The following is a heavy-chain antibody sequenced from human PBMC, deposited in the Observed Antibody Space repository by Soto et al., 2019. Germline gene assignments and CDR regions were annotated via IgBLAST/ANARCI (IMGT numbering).Heavy chain of an antibody. V-gene: IGHV1-69*06. CDR3: ARGRHLTTVTSFDY. J-gene: IGHJ4*02. D-gene: IGHD4-17*01. CDR2: IIPIFGTA. Sequence: GASVKVSCKASGGTFSSYAISWVRQAPGQGLEWMGGIIPIFGTANYAQKFQGRVTITADKSTSTAYMELSSLRPEDTAVYYCARGRHLTTVTSFDYWGQGTLVTVSS. CDR1: GGTFSSYA.